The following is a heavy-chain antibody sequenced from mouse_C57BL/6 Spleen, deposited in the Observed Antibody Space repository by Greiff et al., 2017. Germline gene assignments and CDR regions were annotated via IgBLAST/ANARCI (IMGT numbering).Heavy chain of an antibody. J-gene: IGHJ4*01. CDR3: ERGGGGYGNYDAMDY. D-gene: IGHD2-10*02. Sequence: DVQLQESGPGLVKPSQSLSLTCSVTGYSITSGYYWNWIRQFPGNKLEWMGYISYDGSNNYNPSLKNRISITRDTSKNQFFLKLNSVTTEDTATYYCERGGGGYGNYDAMDYWGQGTSVTVSS. CDR1: GYSITSGYY. CDR2: ISYDGSN. V-gene: IGHV3-6*01.